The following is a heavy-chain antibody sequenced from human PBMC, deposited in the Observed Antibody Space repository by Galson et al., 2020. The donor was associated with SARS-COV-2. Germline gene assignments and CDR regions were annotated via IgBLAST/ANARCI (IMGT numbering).Heavy chain of an antibody. Sequence: ASETLSFTCAVSGGSISSSNWWSWVRQPPGKGLEWIGEVYQNGGTNSNPSLESRLTISIDTSKNQFSLKLSSVTVADTAVYYCARDLFDYWGQGILVTVSS. J-gene: IGHJ4*02. V-gene: IGHV4-4*02. CDR3: ARDLFDY. CDR1: GGSISSSNW. CDR2: VYQNGGT.